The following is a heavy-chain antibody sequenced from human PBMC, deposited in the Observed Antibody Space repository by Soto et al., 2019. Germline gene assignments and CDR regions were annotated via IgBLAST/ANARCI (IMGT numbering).Heavy chain of an antibody. Sequence: QVQLQQWGAGLLKPSETLSLTCAVYGGSFSGYYWSWIRQPPGKGLEWIGEINHSGSTNYNPSLKRRVTVSVDTSKNQFSLKLSSVTAADTAVYYCARYITMVRVYNWFDPWGQGTLVTVSS. J-gene: IGHJ5*02. CDR2: INHSGST. CDR1: GGSFSGYY. V-gene: IGHV4-34*01. CDR3: ARYITMVRVYNWFDP. D-gene: IGHD3-10*01.